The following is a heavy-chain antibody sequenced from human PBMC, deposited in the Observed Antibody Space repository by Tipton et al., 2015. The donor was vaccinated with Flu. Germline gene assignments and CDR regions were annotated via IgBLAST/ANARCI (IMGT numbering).Heavy chain of an antibody. CDR3: GRDRPATGGALDI. J-gene: IGHJ3*02. CDR1: GFTFSYHW. Sequence: SLRLSCATSGFTFSYHWMHWVRQSPGKGLVWVSLINSVGSSTAYADSVKGRFTISRDNARNTLSLQMSSLRAEDTAVYYCGRDRPATGGALDIWGQGTMVTASS. V-gene: IGHV3-74*01. CDR2: INSVGSST. D-gene: IGHD1-26*01.